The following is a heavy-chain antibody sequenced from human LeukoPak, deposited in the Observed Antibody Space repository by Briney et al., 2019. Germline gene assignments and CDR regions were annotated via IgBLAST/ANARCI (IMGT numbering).Heavy chain of an antibody. J-gene: IGHJ4*02. V-gene: IGHV1-3*01. Sequence: ASVKVSCKASGFTFTSYDINWVRQASGQGLEWMGWINAGNGNTKYSQKFQGRVTITRDTSASTAYMELSSLGSEDTAVYYCARTRFLEWLSYDYWGQGTLVTVSS. CDR1: GFTFTSYD. CDR3: ARTRFLEWLSYDY. D-gene: IGHD3-3*01. CDR2: INAGNGNT.